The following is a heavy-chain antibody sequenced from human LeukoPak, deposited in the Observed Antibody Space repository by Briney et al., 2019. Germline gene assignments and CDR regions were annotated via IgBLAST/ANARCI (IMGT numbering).Heavy chain of an antibody. Sequence: SQTLSLTCTVSGGSISSGSHYWSWIRQPAGKGLEWIGRIYTSGSTNYNPSLKSRVTISVDTSKNQFSLKLSSVTAADTAVYYCARYYDSSGTGYFQHWGQGTLVTVSS. V-gene: IGHV4-61*02. J-gene: IGHJ1*01. CDR3: ARYYDSSGTGYFQH. D-gene: IGHD3-22*01. CDR2: IYTSGST. CDR1: GGSISSGSHY.